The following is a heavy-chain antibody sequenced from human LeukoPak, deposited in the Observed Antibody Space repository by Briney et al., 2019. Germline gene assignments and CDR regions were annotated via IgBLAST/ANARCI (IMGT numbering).Heavy chain of an antibody. D-gene: IGHD1-26*01. CDR1: GFTFSSYA. CDR3: TRSNNVVGATYFDY. V-gene: IGHV3-64*02. CDR2: ISSSGGST. Sequence: GGSLRLSCAASGFTFSSYAMHWVRQAPGKGLEYVSSISSSGGSTYYVDSVKGRFTISRDNSKNTLYLQMGSLRAEDMAVYYCTRSNNVVGATYFDYWGRGAPVTVSS. J-gene: IGHJ4*02.